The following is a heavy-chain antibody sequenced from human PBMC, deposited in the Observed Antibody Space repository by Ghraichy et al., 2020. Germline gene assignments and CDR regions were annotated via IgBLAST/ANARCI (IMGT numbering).Heavy chain of an antibody. CDR2: IYHSGST. CDR1: GGSISSGGYS. CDR3: ARVGGYGSY. J-gene: IGHJ4*02. D-gene: IGHD5-12*01. Sequence: LRLSCAVSGGSISSGGYSWSWIRQPPGKGLEWIGYIYHSGSTYYNPSLKSRVTISVDMSKNQFSLKLSSVTAADTAVYYCARVGGYGSYWGQGTLVTVSS. V-gene: IGHV4-30-2*01.